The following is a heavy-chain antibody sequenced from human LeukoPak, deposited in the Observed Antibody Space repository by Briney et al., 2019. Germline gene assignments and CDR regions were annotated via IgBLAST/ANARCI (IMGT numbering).Heavy chain of an antibody. J-gene: IGHJ3*02. CDR1: GYTFTGYY. D-gene: IGHD2-2*01. V-gene: IGHV1-2*02. CDR3: ARVEEVVVPASAAFDI. CDR2: INPNSGGT. Sequence: ASVKVSCKASGYTFTGYYMHWVRQAPGQGLEWMGWINPNSGGTNCAQKFQGRVTMTRDTSISTAYMELSRLRSDDTAVYYCARVEEVVVPASAAFDIWGQGTMVTVSS.